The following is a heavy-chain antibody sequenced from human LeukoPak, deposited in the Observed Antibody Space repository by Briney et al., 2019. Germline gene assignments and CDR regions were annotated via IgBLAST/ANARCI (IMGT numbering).Heavy chain of an antibody. J-gene: IGHJ4*02. Sequence: PSGTLSLTCAVSGGSISSSNWWSWIRQPPGKGLEWVSAISGSGNKTYYADSVKGRFTISRDNSKNTLYLQMNSLRAEDTAVYYCAKDRAYKDFDYWGQGTLVTVSS. CDR2: ISGSGNKT. CDR3: AKDRAYKDFDY. V-gene: IGHV3-23*01. CDR1: GGSISSSN. D-gene: IGHD1-1*01.